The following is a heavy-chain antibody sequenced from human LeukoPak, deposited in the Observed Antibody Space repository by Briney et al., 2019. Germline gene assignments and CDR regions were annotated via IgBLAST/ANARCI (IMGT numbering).Heavy chain of an antibody. CDR3: ARGYGSYYDNPFHI. Sequence: SETLSLTCSVSGGSISSYYWSWIRQPPGKGLEWIGYICYSGSTNYNPSLKSRVTISVDTSKDQFSLKLSSVTAADTAVYYCARGYGSYYDNPFHIWRQETMVTVSS. CDR2: ICYSGST. J-gene: IGHJ3*02. V-gene: IGHV4-59*01. D-gene: IGHD3-22*01. CDR1: GGSISSYY.